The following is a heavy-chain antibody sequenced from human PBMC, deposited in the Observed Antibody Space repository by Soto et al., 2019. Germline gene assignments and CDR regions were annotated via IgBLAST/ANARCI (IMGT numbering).Heavy chain of an antibody. D-gene: IGHD3-10*01. CDR3: AGRGPSGMDV. CDR1: GYTFTSYY. V-gene: IGHV1-46*01. J-gene: IGHJ6*02. CDR2: INPSGGST. Sequence: QVQLVQSGAEVKKPGASVKVSCKASGYTFTSYYMHWVRQAPGQGLEWMGIINPSGGSTSYEEKVQGRVTMTRDTAKSKVYMERSSLRSEDTAVYYCAGRGPSGMDVWGQGTTVTVSS.